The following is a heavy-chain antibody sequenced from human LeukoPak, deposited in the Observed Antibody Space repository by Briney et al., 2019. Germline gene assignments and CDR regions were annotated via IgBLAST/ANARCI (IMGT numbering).Heavy chain of an antibody. CDR1: EYTFTDYY. CDR3: AISGTLYYYYYMDV. D-gene: IGHD3-9*01. CDR2: INPNSGGT. Sequence: ASVKVSCKASEYTFTDYYIHWVRQAPGQGLEWMGWINPNSGGTNYAQKFQGRVTMTRDTSISTAYMELSRLRSDDTAVYYCAISGTLYYYYYMDVWGKGTTVTISS. J-gene: IGHJ6*03. V-gene: IGHV1-2*02.